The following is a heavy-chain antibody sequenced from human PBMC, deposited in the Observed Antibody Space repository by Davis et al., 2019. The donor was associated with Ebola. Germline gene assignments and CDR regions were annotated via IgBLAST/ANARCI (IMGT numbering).Heavy chain of an antibody. CDR3: TRDRATVTTGYYYGMDV. Sequence: GESLKISCTASGFTFGDYAMSWFRQAPGKGLEWVGFIRSKAYGGTTEYAASVEGRFTISRDDSKSIAYLQMNSLKTEDTAVYYCTRDRATVTTGYYYGMDVWGQGTTVTVSS. CDR2: IRSKAYGGTT. CDR1: GFTFGDYA. J-gene: IGHJ6*02. D-gene: IGHD4-11*01. V-gene: IGHV3-49*03.